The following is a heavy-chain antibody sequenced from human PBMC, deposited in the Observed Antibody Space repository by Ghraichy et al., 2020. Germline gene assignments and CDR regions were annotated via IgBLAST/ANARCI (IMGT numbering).Heavy chain of an antibody. V-gene: IGHV3-74*01. D-gene: IGHD2-15*01. CDR3: AREYCSGGRCFFGTGGSHFDY. CDR2: IKSDGSST. Sequence: GGSLRLSCAASGFTLSNYWMHWVRHAPGKGLVWVSRIKSDGSSTIYADSVKGRFTISRDNAKNTLYLQMNSLRAEDTAVYYCAREYCSGGRCFFGTGGSHFDYWGQGTRVTVTS. CDR1: GFTLSNYW. J-gene: IGHJ4*02.